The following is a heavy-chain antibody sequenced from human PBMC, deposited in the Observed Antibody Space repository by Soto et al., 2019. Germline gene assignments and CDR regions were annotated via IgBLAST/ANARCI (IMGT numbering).Heavy chain of an antibody. CDR1: GFTFTSSA. V-gene: IGHV1-58*01. J-gene: IGHJ3*02. D-gene: IGHD3-9*01. CDR2: IVVGSGNT. Sequence: SVKVSCKASGFTFTSSAVQWVRQARGQRLEWIGWIVVGSGNTNYAQKFQERVTITRDMSTSTAYMELSSLRSEDTAVYYCAAVGYYDILTGYSRGAFDIWGQGTMVTVS. CDR3: AAVGYYDILTGYSRGAFDI.